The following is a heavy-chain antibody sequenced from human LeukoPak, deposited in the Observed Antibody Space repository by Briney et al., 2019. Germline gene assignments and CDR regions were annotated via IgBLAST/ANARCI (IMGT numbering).Heavy chain of an antibody. V-gene: IGHV4-34*01. D-gene: IGHD6-19*01. CDR1: GGSFGLYY. J-gene: IGHJ5*02. CDR2: INHSGST. Sequence: SETLSLTCAVYGGSFGLYYWSWIRQPPGKGLEWIGEINHSGSTNYNPSLKSRVTISLDTSKNQFSLKLSSVTAADTAVYFCARRYSSARWMGFDPWGQGTLVTVSS. CDR3: ARRYSSARWMGFDP.